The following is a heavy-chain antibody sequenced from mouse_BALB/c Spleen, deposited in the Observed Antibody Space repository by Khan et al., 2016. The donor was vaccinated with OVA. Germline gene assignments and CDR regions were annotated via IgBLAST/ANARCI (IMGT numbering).Heavy chain of an antibody. CDR1: GFSLTAYG. CDR2: IWGDGST. Sequence: VQLQESGPGLVAPSQNLSITCTVSGFSLTAYGVNWVRQSPGKGLEWLGMIWGDGSTDYNSALKSRLSISKDNSQSQVFLKMNSLQTDDTARYYCAREVRRGGFAYWGQGTLVTVSA. D-gene: IGHD1-2*01. V-gene: IGHV2-6-7*01. CDR3: AREVRRGGFAY. J-gene: IGHJ3*01.